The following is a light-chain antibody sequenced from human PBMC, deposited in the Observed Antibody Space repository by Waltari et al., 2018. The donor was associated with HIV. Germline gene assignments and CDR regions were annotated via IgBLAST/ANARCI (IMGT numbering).Light chain of an antibody. V-gene: IGLV2-14*01. CDR2: EVS. CDR1: SSDVAGYNY. J-gene: IGLJ1*01. CDR3: SSYTSSSTYV. Sequence: QSALTQPASVSGSPGQSITISCTGTSSDVAGYNYVSWYQQHPAKAPQLIIYEVSNRPSGVSTRLSGSKSGNTASLTISGLQEEDEADYYCSSYTSSSTYVFGTGTKVTVL.